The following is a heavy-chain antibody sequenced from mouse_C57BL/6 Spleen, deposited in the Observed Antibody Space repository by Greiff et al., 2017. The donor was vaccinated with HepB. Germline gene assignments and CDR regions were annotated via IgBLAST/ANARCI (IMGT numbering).Heavy chain of an antibody. CDR2: ISDGGSYT. V-gene: IGHV5-4*01. D-gene: IGHD1-1*01. CDR3: ARDEGVYYGSSYGFAY. CDR1: GFTFSSYA. J-gene: IGHJ3*01. Sequence: EVQLVESGGGLVKPGGSLKLSCAASGFTFSSYAMSWVRQTPEKRLEWVATISDGGSYTYYPDNVKGRFTISRDNAKNNLYLQMSHLKSEDTAMYYCARDEGVYYGSSYGFAYWGQGTLVTVSA.